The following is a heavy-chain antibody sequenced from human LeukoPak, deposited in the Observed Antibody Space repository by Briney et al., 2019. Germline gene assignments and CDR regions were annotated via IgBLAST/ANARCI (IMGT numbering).Heavy chain of an antibody. V-gene: IGHV1-24*01. D-gene: IGHD3-22*01. CDR1: GYTLTELS. CDR2: FDPEDGET. CDR3: ATENSSGYDDAFDI. J-gene: IGHJ3*02. Sequence: SVKVSCKVSGYTLTELSMHWVRQAPGKGLEWMGGFDPEDGETIYAQKFQGRVTMTEDTSTDTAYMELSSLRSEDTAVYYCATENSSGYDDAFDIWGQGTMVTVSS.